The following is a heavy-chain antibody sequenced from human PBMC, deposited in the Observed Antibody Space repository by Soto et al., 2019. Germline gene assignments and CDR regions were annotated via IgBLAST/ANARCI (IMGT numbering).Heavy chain of an antibody. V-gene: IGHV3-33*01. CDR3: WRGWARYDNLDVFYF. Sequence: GGSLRLSCAASGFTFSSYGMHWVRQAPGKGLEWVAVIWYDGSNKYYADSVKGRFTISRDNSKNTLYLQMNSLRAEDTAVYYFWRGWARYDNLDVFYFRGQGTMVTVSS. CDR2: IWYDGSNK. J-gene: IGHJ3*01. D-gene: IGHD5-12*01. CDR1: GFTFSSYG.